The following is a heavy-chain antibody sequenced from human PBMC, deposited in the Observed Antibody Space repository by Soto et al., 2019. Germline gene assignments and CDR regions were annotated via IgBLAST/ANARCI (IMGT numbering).Heavy chain of an antibody. V-gene: IGHV3-23*01. CDR1: GFTFSSYA. D-gene: IGHD3-3*01. CDR2: ISGSGGST. Sequence: GGSLRLSXAASGFTFSSYAMSWVRQAPGKGLEWVSAISGSGGSTYYADSVKGRFTISRDNSKNTLYLQMNSLRAEDTAVYYCAKDREYDFWSGYYWSFDYWGQGTLVTVSS. J-gene: IGHJ4*02. CDR3: AKDREYDFWSGYYWSFDY.